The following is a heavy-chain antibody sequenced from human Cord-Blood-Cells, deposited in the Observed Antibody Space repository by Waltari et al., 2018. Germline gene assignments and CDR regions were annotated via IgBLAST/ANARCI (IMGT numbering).Heavy chain of an antibody. D-gene: IGHD6-6*01. Sequence: QVQLVQSGAAVKKPGASVKVSCKASGYTFTGYYMHWVRQAPGQGLEWMGWINPNSGGTNYAQKFQGRVTMTRDTSISTAYMELSRLRSDDTAVYYCARGYSSSYYYYGMDVWGQGTTVTVSS. V-gene: IGHV1-2*02. CDR1: GYTFTGYY. J-gene: IGHJ6*02. CDR2: INPNSGGT. CDR3: ARGYSSSYYYYGMDV.